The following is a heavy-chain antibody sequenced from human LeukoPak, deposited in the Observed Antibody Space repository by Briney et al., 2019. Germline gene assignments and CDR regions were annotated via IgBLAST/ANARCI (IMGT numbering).Heavy chain of an antibody. Sequence: GGSLRLSCAASGFTVSTSYMSWVRQAPGKGLEWVSVIYSGGSTYYADSVKGRFNISRDNSRNTLYLQMNGLRVEDTAVYYCARCKGIPFSGSYDYRGQGTLVTVSS. V-gene: IGHV3-53*01. D-gene: IGHD1-26*01. CDR3: ARCKGIPFSGSYDY. CDR2: IYSGGST. CDR1: GFTVSTSY. J-gene: IGHJ4*02.